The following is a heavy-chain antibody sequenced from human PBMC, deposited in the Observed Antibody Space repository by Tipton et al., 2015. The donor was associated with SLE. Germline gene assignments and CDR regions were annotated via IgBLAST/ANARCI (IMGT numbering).Heavy chain of an antibody. J-gene: IGHJ5*02. CDR3: ARDCSSTSCPGGFDP. CDR2: IYYSGST. Sequence: TLSLTCTVSGGSISSGGYYWSWIRQHPGKGLEWIGYIYYSGSTYYNPSLKSRVTISVDTSKNQFSLKLSSVTAADTAVCYCARDCSSTSCPGGFDPWGQGTLVTVSS. D-gene: IGHD2-2*01. V-gene: IGHV4-31*03. CDR1: GGSISSGGYY.